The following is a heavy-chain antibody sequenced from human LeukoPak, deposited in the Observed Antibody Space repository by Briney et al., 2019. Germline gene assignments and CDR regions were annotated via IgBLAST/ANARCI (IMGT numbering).Heavy chain of an antibody. Sequence: SETLSLTCSVSGDSITGYYWGWIRQPPGKGLKWIGNIYYTGNTYYNSSLKSRVTISVDTSKNQFSLKLSSVTAADTAVYYCARGTTPYYFDYWGQGTLVTVSS. V-gene: IGHV4-39*07. D-gene: IGHD1-1*01. CDR2: IYYTGNT. CDR1: GDSITGYY. CDR3: ARGTTPYYFDY. J-gene: IGHJ4*02.